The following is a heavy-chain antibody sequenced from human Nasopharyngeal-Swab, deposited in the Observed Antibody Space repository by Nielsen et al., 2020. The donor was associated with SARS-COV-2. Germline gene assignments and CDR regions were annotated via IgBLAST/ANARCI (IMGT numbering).Heavy chain of an antibody. Sequence: SVKVSCKASGYTFTSYYMHWVRQAPGQGLEWMGGIIPIFGTANYAQKFQGRVTITADESTSTDYMELSSLRSEDTAVYYCAVRVLGYCSSTSCATRGYFDYWGQGTLVTVSS. V-gene: IGHV1-69*13. CDR2: IIPIFGTA. CDR1: GYTFTSYY. D-gene: IGHD2-2*01. CDR3: AVRVLGYCSSTSCATRGYFDY. J-gene: IGHJ4*02.